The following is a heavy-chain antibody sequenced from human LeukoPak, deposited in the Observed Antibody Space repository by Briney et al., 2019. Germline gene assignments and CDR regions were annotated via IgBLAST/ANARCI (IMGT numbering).Heavy chain of an antibody. CDR2: IYYSGST. CDR3: ARVGFELAAMIDY. CDR1: GGSISSYY. V-gene: IGHV4-59*01. Sequence: PSETLSLTCTVSGGSISSYYWSWIRQPPGKGLEWIGYIYYSGSTNYNPSLKSRVTISVDTSKNQFSLKLSSVTAADTAVYYCARVGFELAAMIDYWGQGTLVTVSS. D-gene: IGHD2-2*01. J-gene: IGHJ4*02.